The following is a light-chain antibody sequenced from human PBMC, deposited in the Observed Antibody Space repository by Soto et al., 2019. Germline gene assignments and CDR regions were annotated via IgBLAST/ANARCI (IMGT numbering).Light chain of an antibody. CDR2: AAS. J-gene: IGKJ1*01. Sequence: DIQMTQSPSSLSASVGDRFTITCRSSQSISSYLNWYQQKPGKAPKLLIYAASSLQSGVPSRFSGSGSGTDFTLTISSLQPKDFATCYCQQSYSTPRTFGQGTKVDIK. CDR3: QQSYSTPRT. CDR1: QSISSY. V-gene: IGKV1-39*01.